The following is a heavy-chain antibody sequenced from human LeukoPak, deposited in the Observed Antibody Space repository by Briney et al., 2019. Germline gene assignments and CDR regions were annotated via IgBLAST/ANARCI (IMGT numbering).Heavy chain of an antibody. D-gene: IGHD3-22*01. V-gene: IGHV3-74*01. J-gene: IGHJ4*02. CDR1: GFTFSSYS. CDR2: INSDGSST. Sequence: GGSLRLSCAASGFTFSSYSMNWVRQAPGKGLVWVSRINSDGSSTSYADSVKGRFTISRDNAKNTLYLQMNSLRAEDTAVYYCARDPAYLRYYDSSGYYDYWGQGTLVTVSS. CDR3: ARDPAYLRYYDSSGYYDY.